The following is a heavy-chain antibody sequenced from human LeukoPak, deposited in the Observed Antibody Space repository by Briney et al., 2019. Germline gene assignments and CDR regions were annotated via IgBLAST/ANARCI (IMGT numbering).Heavy chain of an antibody. J-gene: IGHJ3*02. D-gene: IGHD3-10*01. Sequence: GESLKISCKGSGYSFTTYWIGWVRQMPGKGLEWMGIIYPGDSDTRYSPSFQGQVTISADKSISTAYLQWSSLKASDTAMYYCARPLTLWFGELDAFDIWGQGTMVTVSS. V-gene: IGHV5-51*01. CDR1: GYSFTTYW. CDR2: IYPGDSDT. CDR3: ARPLTLWFGELDAFDI.